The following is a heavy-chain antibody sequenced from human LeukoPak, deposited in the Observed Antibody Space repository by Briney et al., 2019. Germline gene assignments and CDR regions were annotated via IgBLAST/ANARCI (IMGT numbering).Heavy chain of an antibody. CDR2: IYSGGST. CDR3: ARDSGTIEAFDI. V-gene: IGHV3-53*01. CDR1: GFPVSSNY. Sequence: PGGSLSLSCAASGFPVSSNYMSWVRQAPGKGLEWVSVIYSGGSTYYADSVKGRFTISRDNSKNTLYLQMNSLRAEDTAVYYCARDSGTIEAFDIWGQGTMVTVSS. J-gene: IGHJ3*02. D-gene: IGHD1-7*01.